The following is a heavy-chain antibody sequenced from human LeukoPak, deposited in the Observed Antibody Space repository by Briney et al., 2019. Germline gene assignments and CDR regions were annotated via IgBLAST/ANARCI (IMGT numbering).Heavy chain of an antibody. Sequence: GASVKVSCKASGYTFTSYGISWVRQAPGQGLEWMGWIGAYNGNTNYAQKLQGRVTMTTDTSTSTAYMELRSLRSDDTAVYYCARDFYDYVYYYYYYMDVWGKGTTVTVSS. J-gene: IGHJ6*03. CDR2: IGAYNGNT. CDR1: GYTFTSYG. CDR3: ARDFYDYVYYYYYYMDV. V-gene: IGHV1-18*01. D-gene: IGHD3-16*01.